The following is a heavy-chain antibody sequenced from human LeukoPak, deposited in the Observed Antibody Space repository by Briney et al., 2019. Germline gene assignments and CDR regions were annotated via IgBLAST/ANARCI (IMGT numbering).Heavy chain of an antibody. V-gene: IGHV1-2*02. CDR1: GYTFTGYY. CDR2: INPNSGGT. CDR3: ARALFPRLGYNTVGY. J-gene: IGHJ4*02. Sequence: GASVKVSCKASGYTFTGYYMHWVRQAPGQGLEWMGWINPNSGGTNYAQKFQGRVTMTRDTSISTAYMELSRLRSDDTAVYYCARALFPRLGYNTVGYWGQGTLVTVSS. D-gene: IGHD5-18*01.